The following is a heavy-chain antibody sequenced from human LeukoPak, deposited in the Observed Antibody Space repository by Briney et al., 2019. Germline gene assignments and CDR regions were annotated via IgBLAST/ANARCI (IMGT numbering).Heavy chain of an antibody. V-gene: IGHV3-7*01. CDR2: IKQDGSEK. CDR1: GFTFSSYW. Sequence: GGSLRLSCAASGFTFSSYWVSWVRQAPGKGLEWVANIKQDGSEKYYVDSVKGRFTISRDNAKNSLYLQMNSLRAEDTAVYYCARAQWELHYFDYWGQGTLVTVSS. CDR3: ARAQWELHYFDY. J-gene: IGHJ4*02. D-gene: IGHD1-26*01.